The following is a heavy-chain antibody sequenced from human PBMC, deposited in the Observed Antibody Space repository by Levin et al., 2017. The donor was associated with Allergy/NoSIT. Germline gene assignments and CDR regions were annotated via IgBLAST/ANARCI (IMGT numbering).Heavy chain of an antibody. J-gene: IGHJ3*02. CDR2: ISSSSSYI. Sequence: GGSLRLSCAASGFTFSSYSMNWVRQAPGKGLEWVSSISSSSSYIYYADSVKGRFTISRDNAKNSLYLQMNSLRAEDTAVYYCARAAAGDAFDIWGQGTMVTVSS. CDR1: GFTFSSYS. CDR3: ARAAAGDAFDI. V-gene: IGHV3-21*01. D-gene: IGHD6-13*01.